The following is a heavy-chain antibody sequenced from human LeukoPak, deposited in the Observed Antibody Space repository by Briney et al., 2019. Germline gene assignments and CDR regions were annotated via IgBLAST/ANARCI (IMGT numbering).Heavy chain of an antibody. V-gene: IGHV4-34*01. J-gene: IGHJ4*02. CDR1: GGSFGGYY. D-gene: IGHD3-22*01. Sequence: PSETLSLTCAVYGGSFGGYYWSWIRQPPGKGLEWIGEINHSGSTNYNPSLKSRVTISVDTSKNQFSLKLSSVTAADTAVYYCARGRFSNDSSGYYYTYWGQGTLVTVSS. CDR2: INHSGST. CDR3: ARGRFSNDSSGYYYTY.